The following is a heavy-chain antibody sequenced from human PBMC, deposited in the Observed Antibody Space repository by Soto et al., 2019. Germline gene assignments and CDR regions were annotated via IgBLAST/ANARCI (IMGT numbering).Heavy chain of an antibody. CDR3: TTVRPVVVPDVNYYYGMDV. CDR1: GFTFSNAW. J-gene: IGHJ6*02. V-gene: IGHV3-15*07. Sequence: GGSLRLSCAASGFTFSNAWMNWVRQAPGKGLEWVCRIKSKTDGGTTDYAAPVKGRFTISRDDSKNTLYLQMNSLKTEDTAVYYCTTVRPVVVPDVNYYYGMDVWGQGTTVTVSS. CDR2: IKSKTDGGTT. D-gene: IGHD2-2*01.